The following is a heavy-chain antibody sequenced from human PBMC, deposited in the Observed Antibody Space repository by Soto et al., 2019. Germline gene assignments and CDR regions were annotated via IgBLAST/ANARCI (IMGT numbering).Heavy chain of an antibody. Sequence: PGGSLRLSCAASGLEVSYNYMNWVRQDPGKGLEWVSVPYNSETTYYAESVKGRFTISRDTVKNTVYLEMNNLRVDDTAVYYCARDKTQGAGWFDPWGRGTLVTVSS. J-gene: IGHJ5*02. CDR1: GLEVSYNY. CDR3: ARDKTQGAGWFDP. V-gene: IGHV3-53*01. CDR2: PYNSETT.